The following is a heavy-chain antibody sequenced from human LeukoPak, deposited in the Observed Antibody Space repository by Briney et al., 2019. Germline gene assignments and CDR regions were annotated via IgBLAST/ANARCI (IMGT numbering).Heavy chain of an antibody. CDR2: IYTSGST. J-gene: IGHJ3*02. Sequence: SQTLSLTCTVSGGSFTSGSYYWSWIRQPAGKGLEWIGRIYTSGSTNYNPSLKSRVTISVDTSKNQFSLKLSSVTAADTAVYYCAEERRDGYNGNAFDIWGQGTMVTVSS. CDR1: GGSFTSGSYY. D-gene: IGHD5-24*01. V-gene: IGHV4-61*02. CDR3: AEERRDGYNGNAFDI.